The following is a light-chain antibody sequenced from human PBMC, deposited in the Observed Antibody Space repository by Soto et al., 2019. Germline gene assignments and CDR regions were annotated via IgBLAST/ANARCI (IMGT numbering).Light chain of an antibody. Sequence: DIQMTQSPSSLSASVGDRVTITCRASQGISTYLNWYWQEPGKAPKLLIYAASDLQSGVASRFSGSGSGTDFTLTISSLQLEDFATYYCQQGYSTPRTFGQGTKVEIK. CDR1: QGISTY. CDR2: AAS. V-gene: IGKV1-39*01. J-gene: IGKJ1*01. CDR3: QQGYSTPRT.